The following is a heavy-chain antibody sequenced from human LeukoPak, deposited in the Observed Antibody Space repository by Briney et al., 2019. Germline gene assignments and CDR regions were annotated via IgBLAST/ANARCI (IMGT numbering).Heavy chain of an antibody. CDR3: ASLVVPAAAFYFYYYYMDL. D-gene: IGHD2-2*01. CDR1: GFTFSSYA. Sequence: GGSLRLSCAASGFTFSSYAMHWVRQAPGKGLEWVAVISNDGSNKYYADSVKGRFTISRDNSKNTLYLQMNSLRAEDTAVYYCASLVVPAAAFYFYYYYMDLWGRGTTVTVSS. J-gene: IGHJ6*03. V-gene: IGHV3-30-3*01. CDR2: ISNDGSNK.